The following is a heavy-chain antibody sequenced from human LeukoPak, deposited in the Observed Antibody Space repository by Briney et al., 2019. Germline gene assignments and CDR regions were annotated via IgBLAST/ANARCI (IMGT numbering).Heavy chain of an antibody. CDR3: TTEYFGGFEY. CDR2: VKNRGDGRTT. D-gene: IGHD3-16*01. V-gene: IGHV3-15*07. Sequence: PGGSLRLSCVVSTFTKAWMNWVRQAPGKELEWVGRVKNRGDGRTTDYAAPVKGRFIISRDDSKKTVYLQMDSLKTEDTAVYFRTTEYFGGFEYWGQGTLVTVSS. J-gene: IGHJ4*02. CDR1: TFTKAW.